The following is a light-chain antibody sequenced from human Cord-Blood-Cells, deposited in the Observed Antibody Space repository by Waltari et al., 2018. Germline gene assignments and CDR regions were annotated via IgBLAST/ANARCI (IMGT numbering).Light chain of an antibody. CDR1: SSDVGGYTY. V-gene: IGLV2-14*01. CDR2: DVS. CDR3: SSYTSSSTLV. J-gene: IGLJ1*01. Sequence: QSALTQPASVSGSPGQSIPIPCTGTSSDVGGYTYVSWYQQHPGKAPNLMIYDVSNRPSGVSNRFSGSKSGNTASLTISGLQAEDEADYYCSSYTSSSTLVFGTGTKVTVL.